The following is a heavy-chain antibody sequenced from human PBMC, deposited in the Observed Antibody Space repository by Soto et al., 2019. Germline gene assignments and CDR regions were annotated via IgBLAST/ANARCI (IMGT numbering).Heavy chain of an antibody. Sequence: QLQLQESGSGLVKPSQTLSLTCAVSGGSISSGGYSWSWIRQPPGKGLEWIGYIYHRGSTYYNPSLKRRITITVNRAKNPFPPKLSSLTRRDTAHYYCARVPDYWGQGTLVTVSS. CDR3: ARVPDY. V-gene: IGHV4-30-2*01. CDR2: IYHRGST. J-gene: IGHJ4*02. CDR1: GGSISSGGYS.